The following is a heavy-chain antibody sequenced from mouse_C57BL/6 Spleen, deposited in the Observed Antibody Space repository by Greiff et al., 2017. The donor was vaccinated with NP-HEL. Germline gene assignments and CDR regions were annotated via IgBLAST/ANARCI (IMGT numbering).Heavy chain of an antibody. Sequence: VQLQQSGAELVKPGASVKLSCKASGYTFTSYWMHWVKQRPGQGLEWIGMIHPNSGSTNYNEKFKSKATLTVDKSSSTAYMQLSSLTSEDSAVYYCARGGDLYYFDYWGQGTTRTVSS. CDR1: GYTFTSYW. V-gene: IGHV1-64*01. CDR2: IHPNSGST. CDR3: ARGGDLYYFDY. J-gene: IGHJ2*01. D-gene: IGHD3-3*01.